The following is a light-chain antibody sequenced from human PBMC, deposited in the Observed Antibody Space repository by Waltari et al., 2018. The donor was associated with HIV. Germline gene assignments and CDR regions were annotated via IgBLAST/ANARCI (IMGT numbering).Light chain of an antibody. J-gene: IGKJ1*01. Sequence: GERATLSCRASQSVSSSYLAWYQQKPGQAPRLLIYGSSSRATGIPDRFSGSGSGTDFTLTISRLEPEDFAVFYCQQYGSSRWTFGQGTKVEIK. V-gene: IGKV3-20*01. CDR1: QSVSSSY. CDR3: QQYGSSRWT. CDR2: GSS.